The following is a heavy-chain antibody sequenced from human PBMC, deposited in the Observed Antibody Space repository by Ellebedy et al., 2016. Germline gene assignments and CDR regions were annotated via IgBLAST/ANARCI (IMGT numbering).Heavy chain of an antibody. CDR1: GFSFSSYW. D-gene: IGHD5/OR15-5a*01. CDR2: INRDGSEK. V-gene: IGHV3-7*01. CDR3: ARNHEALTSVPGHY. J-gene: IGHJ4*02. Sequence: GESLKISXAASGFSFSSYWMTWVRQTPGKGLEWVGNINRDGSEKYYLDSVEGRFTISRDNAKNSLYLQMNSLRAEDTAVYYCARNHEALTSVPGHYWGQGTLVTVSS.